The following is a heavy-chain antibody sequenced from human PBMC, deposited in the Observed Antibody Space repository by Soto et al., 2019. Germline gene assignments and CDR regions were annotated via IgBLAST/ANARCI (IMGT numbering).Heavy chain of an antibody. CDR2: INADKGDT. J-gene: IGHJ5*02. CDR1: GYSFTDFA. CDR3: ARGPLSGVATIWDYANWFDP. D-gene: IGHD5-12*01. V-gene: IGHV1-3*01. Sequence: QAPLVQSGAEVKKPGASVKVSCKASGYSFTDFAMHWVRLASGQRLEWMGWINADKGDTKYSPKFQGRVTITRDTSATTVYMELRCLRSEDTAVYYCARGPLSGVATIWDYANWFDPWGQGSLVTVST.